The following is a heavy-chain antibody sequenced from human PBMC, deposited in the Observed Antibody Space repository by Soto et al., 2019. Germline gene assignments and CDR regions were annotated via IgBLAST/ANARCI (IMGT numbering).Heavy chain of an antibody. Sequence: GSLRLSCAASGFTFSDYDVSWIRQAPGKGLEWVSYISSSSSYTNYADSVKGRFTISRDNAKNSLYLQMNSLRAEDTAVYYCARDSSSGWYLSGTDVWGQGTTVTVSS. CDR1: GFTFSDYD. CDR2: ISSSSSYT. J-gene: IGHJ6*02. D-gene: IGHD6-19*01. CDR3: ARDSSSGWYLSGTDV. V-gene: IGHV3-11*05.